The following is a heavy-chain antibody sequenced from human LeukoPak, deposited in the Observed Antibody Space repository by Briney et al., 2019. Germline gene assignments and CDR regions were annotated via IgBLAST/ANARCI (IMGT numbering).Heavy chain of an antibody. CDR2: IYSDGTT. D-gene: IGHD2-2*01. J-gene: IGHJ4*02. V-gene: IGHV3-66*02. Sequence: GSLRLSCAASGFTFSSYEMNWVRQAPGKGLEWVSVIYSDGTTYYADSVKGRFTISRDNSENTLYLQMNSLRDEDTALYYCACSTGKKDFDYWGPGTMVTVSS. CDR3: ACSTGKKDFDY. CDR1: GFTFSSYE.